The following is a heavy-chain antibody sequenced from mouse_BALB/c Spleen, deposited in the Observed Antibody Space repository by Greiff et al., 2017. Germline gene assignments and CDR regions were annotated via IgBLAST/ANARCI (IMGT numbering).Heavy chain of an antibody. CDR3: ARVLWDGAMDY. Sequence: EVKLVESGGGLVQPGGSLKLSCAASGFTFSSYGMSWVRQTPDKRLELVATINSNGGSTYYPDSVKGRFTISRDNAKNTLYLQMSSLKSEDTAMYYCARVLWDGAMDYWGQGTSVTVSS. CDR1: GFTFSSYG. CDR2: INSNGGST. D-gene: IGHD4-1*01. V-gene: IGHV5-6-3*01. J-gene: IGHJ4*01.